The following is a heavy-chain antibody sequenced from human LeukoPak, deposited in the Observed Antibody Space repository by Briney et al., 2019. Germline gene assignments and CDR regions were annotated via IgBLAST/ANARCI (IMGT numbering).Heavy chain of an antibody. V-gene: IGHV3-30*02. Sequence: PGGSLRLSCAASGFTFSSYGMHWVRQAPGKGLEWVAFIRYDGSNKYYADSVKGRFTISRDNSKNTLYLQMNSLRAEDTAVYYCARDQGIAARRFDYWGQGTLVTVSS. CDR2: IRYDGSNK. J-gene: IGHJ4*02. CDR1: GFTFSSYG. CDR3: ARDQGIAARRFDY. D-gene: IGHD6-6*01.